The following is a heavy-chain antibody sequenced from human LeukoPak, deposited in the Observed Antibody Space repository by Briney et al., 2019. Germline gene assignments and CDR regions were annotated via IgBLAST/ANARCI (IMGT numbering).Heavy chain of an antibody. CDR1: GFTFSSYE. D-gene: IGHD1-26*01. CDR2: ITSSSSYI. J-gene: IGHJ6*03. Sequence: GGSLRLSCAASGFTFSSYEMNWVRQAPGKGLEWVSSITSSSSYIYYADSVKGRFTISRDNAKNSLYLQMDSLRVEDTAVYYCARDLYSGNYGAYYYYYMDVWGKGTTVTISS. V-gene: IGHV3-21*06. CDR3: ARDLYSGNYGAYYYYYMDV.